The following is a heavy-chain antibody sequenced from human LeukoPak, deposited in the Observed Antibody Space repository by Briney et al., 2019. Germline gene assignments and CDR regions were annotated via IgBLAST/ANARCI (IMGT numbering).Heavy chain of an antibody. CDR3: ARDRGDGYNSNYFDY. CDR2: VYYSGST. D-gene: IGHD5-24*01. J-gene: IGHJ4*02. V-gene: IGHV4-31*03. Sequence: SETLSLTCTVSGGSISSGGHYWSWIRRHPGKGLEWIGYVYYSGSTYYNPSLKSRVTISVDTSKNQFSLKLSSVTAADTAVYYCARDRGDGYNSNYFDYWGQGTLVTVSS. CDR1: GGSISSGGHY.